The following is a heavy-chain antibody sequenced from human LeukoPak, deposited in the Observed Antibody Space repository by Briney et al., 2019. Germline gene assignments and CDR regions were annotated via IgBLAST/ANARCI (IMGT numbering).Heavy chain of an antibody. CDR2: INPNSGGT. Sequence: ASVKVSRKTSGYTFTGYYMHWVRQAPGQGLEWMGWINPNSGGTNYAQKFQGRVTMTRDTSISTAYMELSRLRSDDTAVYYCARGYRYSSGYTFDYWGQGTLVTVSS. V-gene: IGHV1-2*02. D-gene: IGHD3-22*01. CDR3: ARGYRYSSGYTFDY. CDR1: GYTFTGYY. J-gene: IGHJ4*02.